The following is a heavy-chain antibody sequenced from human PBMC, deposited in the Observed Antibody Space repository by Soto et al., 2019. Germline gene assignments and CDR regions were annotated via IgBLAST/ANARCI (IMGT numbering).Heavy chain of an antibody. CDR2: ISGSGGST. J-gene: IGHJ4*02. CDR3: AKNDAYDFWSGYYHFDY. V-gene: IGHV3-23*01. CDR1: GFTFSSYA. Sequence: PGGSLRLSCAASGFTFSSYAMSWVRQAPGKGLEWVSAISGSGGSTYYADSVKGRFTISRDNSKNTLYLQMNSLRAEDTAVYYCAKNDAYDFWSGYYHFDYWGQGTLVTVSS. D-gene: IGHD3-3*01.